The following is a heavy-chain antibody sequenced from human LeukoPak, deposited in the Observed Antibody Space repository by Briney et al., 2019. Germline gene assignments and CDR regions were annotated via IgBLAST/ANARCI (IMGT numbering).Heavy chain of an antibody. J-gene: IGHJ4*02. CDR1: GGSISGYY. CDR2: IYSSGST. D-gene: IGHD2-2*01. Sequence: PSETLSLTCTVSGGSISGYYWSWIRQPPGRGLEWIGYIYSSGSTNYNPSLKTRVTMSLDTSENHLSLRLSYVTAAGAAIYYCARQACCSRTRCKPFDHWGRGALVTVSS. CDR3: ARQACCSRTRCKPFDH. V-gene: IGHV4-59*08.